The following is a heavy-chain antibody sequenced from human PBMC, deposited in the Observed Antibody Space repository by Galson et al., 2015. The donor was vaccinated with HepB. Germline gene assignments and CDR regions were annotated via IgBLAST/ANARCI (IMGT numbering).Heavy chain of an antibody. CDR2: ISGSGGST. CDR1: GVTFGSYA. J-gene: IGHJ4*02. CDR3: ANGGIAAAGKIVLTFAY. Sequence: ALRLSCAASGVTFGSYAMSWVRQAPGKGLEWVSAISGSGGSTYYADSVKGRFTISRDNSKNTLYLQMNSLRAEDTAVYYGANGGIAAAGKIVLTFAYWGQGTLVTVSS. D-gene: IGHD6-13*01. V-gene: IGHV3-23*01.